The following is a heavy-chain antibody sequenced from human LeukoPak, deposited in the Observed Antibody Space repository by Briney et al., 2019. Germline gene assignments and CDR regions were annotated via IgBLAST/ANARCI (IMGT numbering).Heavy chain of an antibody. J-gene: IGHJ4*02. CDR2: IRGSGGTT. V-gene: IGHV3-23*01. CDR1: GFTFSSFA. D-gene: IGHD6-19*01. Sequence: GGSLRLSCAASGFTFSSFALSWVRQAPGKGLEWVSGIRGSGGTTYYADSAKSRFTISRDSSKNTLYPQMNGRRGEGRAVYYCAKSRGRFVDWGAFDYWGQGTWVTVSS. CDR3: AKSRGRFVDWGAFDY.